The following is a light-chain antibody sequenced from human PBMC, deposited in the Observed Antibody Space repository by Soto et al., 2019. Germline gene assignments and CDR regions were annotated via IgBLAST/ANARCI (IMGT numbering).Light chain of an antibody. Sequence: EVVMTQSPATLSVSPGERTTLSCRASQSVSSSLAWYPQKPGQAPRLLLYGASTRATGIPVRFSGSGSGTDFTLTISSLQSEDFAVYYCQQYNRWPPWTFGQGTKVEIK. CDR3: QQYNRWPPWT. CDR1: QSVSSS. J-gene: IGKJ1*01. V-gene: IGKV3-15*01. CDR2: GAS.